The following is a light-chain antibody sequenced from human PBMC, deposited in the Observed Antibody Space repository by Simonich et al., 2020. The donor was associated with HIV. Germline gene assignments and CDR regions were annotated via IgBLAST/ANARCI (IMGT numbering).Light chain of an antibody. J-gene: IGKJ4*01. CDR2: AAS. CDR3: QQIYSTPLT. V-gene: IGKV1-39*01. CDR1: QGISSA. Sequence: IQLTQSPSSLSASVGDRVTITCRASQGISSALAWYHQKPGKAPKLLIYAASSLQSGVPSRFSGSGSGTDFALTISSLQPEDFATYFCQQIYSTPLTFGGGTKLEIK.